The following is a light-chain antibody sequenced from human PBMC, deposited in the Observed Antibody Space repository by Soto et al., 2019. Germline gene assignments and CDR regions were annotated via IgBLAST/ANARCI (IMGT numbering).Light chain of an antibody. CDR1: QSISSY. CDR2: AAS. J-gene: IGKJ1*01. Sequence: DIQMTQSPSSRSASLGDRITITFRASQSISSYLDWYQQKPGKAPKLLIYAASSLQSGVPSRFSGSGSGTDFTLTISSLQPEDFATYYCQQSYSTPRTFGQGTKVDI. V-gene: IGKV1-39*01. CDR3: QQSYSTPRT.